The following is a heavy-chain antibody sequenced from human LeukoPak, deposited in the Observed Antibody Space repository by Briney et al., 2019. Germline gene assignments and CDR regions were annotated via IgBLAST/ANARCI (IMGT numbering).Heavy chain of an antibody. CDR3: ARGKNIWNYRSWFDS. CDR2: ISYDGSNK. Sequence: GGSLRLSCAASGFTFSSYGMHWVRQAPGKGLEWVAVISYDGSNKYYADSVKGRFTISRDNSKNTLYLQMNSLRAEDTAVYYCARGKNIWNYRSWFDSWGQGTLVTVSS. V-gene: IGHV3-30*03. D-gene: IGHD1-7*01. J-gene: IGHJ5*01. CDR1: GFTFSSYG.